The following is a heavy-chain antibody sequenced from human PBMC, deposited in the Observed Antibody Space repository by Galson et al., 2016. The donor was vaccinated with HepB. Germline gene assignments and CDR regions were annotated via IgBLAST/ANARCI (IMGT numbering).Heavy chain of an antibody. Sequence: SLRLSCAASGFPFSKYWMHWVRQAPGKGLVWVSRINTDGSSTHYADSVKGRCTISRDHAKNTLYLQMNSLRAEDTALYYCTRVHREGIAAAGLQIWGQGTLVTVSS. CDR2: INTDGSST. D-gene: IGHD6-13*01. CDR1: GFPFSKYW. J-gene: IGHJ4*02. CDR3: TRVHREGIAAAGLQI. V-gene: IGHV3-74*01.